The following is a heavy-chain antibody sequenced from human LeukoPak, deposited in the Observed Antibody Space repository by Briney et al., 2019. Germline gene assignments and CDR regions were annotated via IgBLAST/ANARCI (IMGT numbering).Heavy chain of an antibody. CDR2: INAGNGIT. Sequence: ASVKVSCKASGYTFTSYGISWVRQAPGQRLEWMGWINAGNGITKYSQEFQGRVTITRDTSASTAYMELSSLRSDDVAVYYCARARYTNYAMDYWGQGTLITVSS. CDR1: GYTFTSYG. D-gene: IGHD4-11*01. CDR3: ARARYTNYAMDY. J-gene: IGHJ4*02. V-gene: IGHV1-3*03.